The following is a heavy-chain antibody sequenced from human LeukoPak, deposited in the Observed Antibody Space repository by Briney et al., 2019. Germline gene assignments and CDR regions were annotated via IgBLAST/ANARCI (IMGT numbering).Heavy chain of an antibody. CDR2: INSDGSST. CDR1: GLTFSSNW. Sequence: GGSLRLSCATSGLTFSSNWMHWVSQAPGKGLVWVSRINSDGSSTIYADSVKGRFTISRDNAKNTLYLQMNSLRAEDTAVYYCSTQRGGSPGDYWGQGALVTVSS. J-gene: IGHJ4*02. V-gene: IGHV3-74*01. CDR3: STQRGGSPGDY. D-gene: IGHD6-25*01.